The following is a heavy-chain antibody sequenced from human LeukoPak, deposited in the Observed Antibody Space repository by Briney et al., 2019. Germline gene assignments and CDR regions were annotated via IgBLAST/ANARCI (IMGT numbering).Heavy chain of an antibody. V-gene: IGHV1-24*01. Sequence: ASVKLSCTVSGYSLTESSMHWVRQAPGNGLEWMGGFDPEDGEPIYAQKIQGRVTMTEDTSVDTAYMELRSLRSEDTAVYYCVTDIRSGWRNYWGQGTLIPVSS. J-gene: IGHJ4*02. CDR2: FDPEDGEP. CDR3: VTDIRSGWRNY. CDR1: GYSLTESS. D-gene: IGHD6-19*01.